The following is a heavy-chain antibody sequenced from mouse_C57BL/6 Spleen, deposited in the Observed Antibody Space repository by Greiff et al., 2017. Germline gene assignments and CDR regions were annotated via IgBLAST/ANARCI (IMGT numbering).Heavy chain of an antibody. V-gene: IGHV1-18*01. CDR3: ARGNEGYRAWFDY. D-gene: IGHD2-3*01. CDR1: GYTFTDYN. J-gene: IGHJ3*01. CDR2: INPNNGGT. Sequence: EVQLQQSGPELVKPGASVKIPCKASGYTFTDYNMDWVKQSHGKSLEWIGDINPNNGGTIYNQTFKGKATLTVDKSSSTAYMELRSLRSVDTAVYYCARGNEGYRAWFDYWGQGTRVTVSA.